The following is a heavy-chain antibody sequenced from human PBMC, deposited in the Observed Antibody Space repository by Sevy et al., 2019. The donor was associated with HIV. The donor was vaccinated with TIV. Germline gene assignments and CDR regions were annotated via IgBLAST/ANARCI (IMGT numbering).Heavy chain of an antibody. CDR2: MFYIGST. Sequence: SETLSLTCTVSGGSVTSDSYYWTWIRQPPGKGLECLGYMFYIGSTNYNPSLMSRVTISVDTSKNQFSLKLSSVTAADTAVYYCARMGGLTDYGMDVWGQGTTVTVSS. J-gene: IGHJ6*02. CDR3: ARMGGLTDYGMDV. D-gene: IGHD1-26*01. CDR1: GGSVTSDSYY. V-gene: IGHV4-61*01.